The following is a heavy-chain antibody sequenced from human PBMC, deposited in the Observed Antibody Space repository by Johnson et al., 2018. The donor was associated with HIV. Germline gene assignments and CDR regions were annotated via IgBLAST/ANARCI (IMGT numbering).Heavy chain of an antibody. CDR1: GFTFDDYG. D-gene: IGHD1-14*01. J-gene: IGHJ3*02. CDR2: INWNGGRT. CDR3: AKDRVGIYGEPWDI. Sequence: VQLVESGGGVVRPGGSLRLSCAASGFTFDDYGMSWVRQAPGKGLEWVSGINWNGGRTGHADSVKGRFTISRDNAKNSLYLQMNSLRAEDTAVYYCAKDRVGIYGEPWDIWGQGTMVTVSS. V-gene: IGHV3-20*04.